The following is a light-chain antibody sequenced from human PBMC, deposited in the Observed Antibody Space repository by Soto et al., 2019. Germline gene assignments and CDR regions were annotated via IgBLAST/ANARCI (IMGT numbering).Light chain of an antibody. CDR2: DAS. V-gene: IGKV1-5*01. Sequence: DIQMSQSPVTLSPSVGNRGTSTFRASQSISRWLAWYQQQPGKAPKLLIYDASSLQSGFPSRFSGSGSGTEFTLTISSLQPDDFATYYCQQYENYYTFGQGTNVDI. CDR1: QSISRW. CDR3: QQYENYYT. J-gene: IGKJ1*01.